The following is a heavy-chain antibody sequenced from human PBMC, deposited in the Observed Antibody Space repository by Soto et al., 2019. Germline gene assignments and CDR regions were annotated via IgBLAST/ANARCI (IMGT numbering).Heavy chain of an antibody. CDR2: ISYDGSNR. J-gene: IGHJ4*02. D-gene: IGHD3-16*01. V-gene: IGHV3-30*18. CDR3: AKGGGEKKRSKGSTGGY. Sequence: QVQLVESGGGVVQPGRSLRLSCAASGFTFSNFGMHWVRQAPGKGLEWVAVISYDGSNRYYAESVKGRFTISRDDSKNMMYLQMDSLRAEDTAVYYCAKGGGEKKRSKGSTGGYWGQGTLVTVSS. CDR1: GFTFSNFG.